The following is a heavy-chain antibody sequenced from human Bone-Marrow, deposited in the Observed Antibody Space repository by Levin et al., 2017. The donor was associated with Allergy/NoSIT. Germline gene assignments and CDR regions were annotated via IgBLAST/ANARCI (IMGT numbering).Heavy chain of an antibody. CDR1: GFTFSSYA. Sequence: GGSLRLSCAASGFTFSSYAMHWVRQAPGKGLEWVAVISYDGSNKYYADSVKGRFTISRDNSKNTLYLQMNSLRAEDTAVYYCARVTKSWNDDDAFDIWGQGTMVTVSS. V-gene: IGHV3-30-3*01. CDR3: ARVTKSWNDDDAFDI. J-gene: IGHJ3*02. CDR2: ISYDGSNK. D-gene: IGHD1-1*01.